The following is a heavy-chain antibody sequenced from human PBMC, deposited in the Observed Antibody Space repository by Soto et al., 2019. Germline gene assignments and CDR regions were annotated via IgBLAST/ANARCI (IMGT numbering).Heavy chain of an antibody. J-gene: IGHJ6*02. CDR2: ISGYNGNT. Sequence: ASVKVSCKASGYSFHTYALSWVRQAPGQGLEWVGWISGYNGNTNYAQKFQGRVTLTRDTSTKTAFMELRSLTGDDTAVYYCAREYGMDVWGQ. V-gene: IGHV1-18*01. CDR1: GYSFHTYA. CDR3: AREYGMDV.